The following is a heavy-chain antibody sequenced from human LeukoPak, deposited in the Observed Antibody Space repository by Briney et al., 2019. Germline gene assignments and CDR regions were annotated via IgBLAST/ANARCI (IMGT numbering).Heavy chain of an antibody. D-gene: IGHD3-10*01. J-gene: IGHJ4*02. CDR3: AQGSHYYGSGSHRRGHYFDY. CDR2: VRYDGSNK. V-gene: IGHV3-30*02. CDR1: GFTFSTYG. Sequence: GGSLRLSCAASGFTFSTYGMHWVRQAPGKGLEWVAVVRYDGSNKYYADFVKGRFTISRDNSKNTLYLQMNSLRGEDTAVYYCAQGSHYYGSGSHRRGHYFDYWGQGTLVTVSS.